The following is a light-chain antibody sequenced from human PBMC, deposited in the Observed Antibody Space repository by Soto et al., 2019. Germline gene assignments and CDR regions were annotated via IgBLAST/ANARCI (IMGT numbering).Light chain of an antibody. CDR1: SSDVGGYNY. Sequence: QSVLTQPASVSGSPGQSITISCTGTSSDVGGYNYVSWYQQHPGKAPKLMVYEVSNRPSGVSNRFSDSKSGNTASLTISGLQAEDEADYYCSSYTSSSTLPYVFGTGTKVTVL. CDR3: SSYTSSSTLPYV. CDR2: EVS. J-gene: IGLJ1*01. V-gene: IGLV2-14*01.